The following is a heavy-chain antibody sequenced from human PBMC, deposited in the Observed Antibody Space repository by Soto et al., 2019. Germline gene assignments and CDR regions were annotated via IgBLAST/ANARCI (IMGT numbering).Heavy chain of an antibody. V-gene: IGHV3-48*01. J-gene: IGHJ4*02. Sequence: GESLKISCAASGFTFSSYSMNWVRQAPGKGLEWVSYISSSSSTIYYADSVKGRFTISRDNAKNSLYLQMNSLRAEDTAVYYCARELTTSFDYWGQGTLVTVSS. D-gene: IGHD4-17*01. CDR1: GFTFSSYS. CDR2: ISSSSSTI. CDR3: ARELTTSFDY.